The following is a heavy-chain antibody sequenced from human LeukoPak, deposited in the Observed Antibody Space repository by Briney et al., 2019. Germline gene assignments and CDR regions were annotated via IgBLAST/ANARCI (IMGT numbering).Heavy chain of an antibody. J-gene: IGHJ5*02. CDR1: GGSFSGYY. CDR2: INHSGST. V-gene: IGHV4-34*01. CDR3: ASHTGYCTNGVCYTPRNWFDP. Sequence: PSETLSLTCAVYGGSFSGYYWSWIRQPPGKGLEWMGEINHSGSTNYNPSRKSRVTISVDTSKNQFSLKLSSVTAADTAVYYCASHTGYCTNGVCYTPRNWFDPWGQGTLVTVSS. D-gene: IGHD2-8*01.